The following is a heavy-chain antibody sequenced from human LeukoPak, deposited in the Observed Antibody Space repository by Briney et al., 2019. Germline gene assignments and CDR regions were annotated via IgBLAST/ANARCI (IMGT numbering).Heavy chain of an antibody. Sequence: PGGSLRLSCAASGFTFSSYAMHWVRQAPGKGLEWVAVISYDGSNKYYADSVKGRFTISGDNSKNTLYLQMNSLRAEDTAVYYCAKDFNPHIVVVTAILGWGQGTLVTVSS. CDR3: AKDFNPHIVVVTAILG. D-gene: IGHD2-21*02. V-gene: IGHV3-30*04. CDR1: GFTFSSYA. CDR2: ISYDGSNK. J-gene: IGHJ4*02.